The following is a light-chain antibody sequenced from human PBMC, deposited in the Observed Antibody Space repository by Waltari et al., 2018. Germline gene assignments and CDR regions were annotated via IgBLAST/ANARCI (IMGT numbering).Light chain of an antibody. CDR1: QTINGY. V-gene: IGKV3-11*01. Sequence: EIVLTQSPATLSLSPGGRATLTCRASQTINGYLAWYQQKPGQAPRLLIYNTSGRATRIPARFSGTGSGTDFTLSISSLEAEDFAVYFCQHRSNWPPLFAFGPGTKVDMK. J-gene: IGKJ3*01. CDR2: NTS. CDR3: QHRSNWPPLFA.